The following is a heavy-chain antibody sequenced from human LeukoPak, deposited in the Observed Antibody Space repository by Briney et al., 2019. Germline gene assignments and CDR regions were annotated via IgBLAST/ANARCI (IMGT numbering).Heavy chain of an antibody. CDR1: GFTFRDYY. J-gene: IGHJ4*02. Sequence: GGSLRLSCAASGFTFRDYYMNWIRQAPGKGLEWVSYISTSGSTKYYADSVKGRFTISRDNSKNTLHLQMNNLRAEDTAVYYCARAAYDSNGFTANHDYWGQGTLVTVSS. D-gene: IGHD3-22*01. CDR3: ARAAYDSNGFTANHDY. V-gene: IGHV3-11*01. CDR2: ISTSGSTK.